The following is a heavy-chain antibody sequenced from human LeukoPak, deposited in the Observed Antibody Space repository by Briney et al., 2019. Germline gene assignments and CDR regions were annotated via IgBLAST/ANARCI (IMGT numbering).Heavy chain of an antibody. CDR1: GYTFTSYD. V-gene: IGHV1-8*03. CDR3: ARAVAGQRGPYYYYYMDV. J-gene: IGHJ6*03. D-gene: IGHD6-19*01. Sequence: ASVKVSCKASGYTFTSYDINWVRQATGQGLEWMGWMNPNSGNTGYAQKFQGRVTITRNTSISTAYMELSSLKSEDTAVYYCARAVAGQRGPYYYYYMDVWGKGTTVTVSS. CDR2: MNPNSGNT.